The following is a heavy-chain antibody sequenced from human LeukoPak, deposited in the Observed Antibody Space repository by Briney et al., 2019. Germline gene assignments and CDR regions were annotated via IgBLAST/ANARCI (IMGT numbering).Heavy chain of an antibody. Sequence: SETLSLTCTVSGESISSDYWSWIRQPPGKGLEWMGYIYYTGRTNYNPSLKSRITISIDTSKNQFSLRLSAVTAADTAVYYCARLRDNSGYHFDYWGQGALVTASS. CDR2: IYYTGRT. CDR3: ARLRDNSGYHFDY. D-gene: IGHD3-22*01. J-gene: IGHJ4*02. CDR1: GESISSDY. V-gene: IGHV4-59*01.